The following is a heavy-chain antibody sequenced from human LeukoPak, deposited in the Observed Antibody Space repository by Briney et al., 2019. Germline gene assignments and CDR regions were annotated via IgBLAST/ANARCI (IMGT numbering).Heavy chain of an antibody. D-gene: IGHD2-21*02. CDR1: VYTFSHAW. CDR2: ISTITDGGTT. J-gene: IGHJ4*02. Sequence: PGGSLRLSCTTSVYTFSHAWMTWVRQAPGKGREWVGRISTITDGGTTDYAAPVKGRFTISRDDSKNTLYLQMNSLKTEDTAVYYCIKSSGDWHWGQGTLVTVSS. CDR3: IKSSGDWH. V-gene: IGHV3-15*01.